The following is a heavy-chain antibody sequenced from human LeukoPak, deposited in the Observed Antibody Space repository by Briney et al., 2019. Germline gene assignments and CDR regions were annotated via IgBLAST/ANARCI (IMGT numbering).Heavy chain of an antibody. Sequence: SETLSLTCAVYGGSFSGYYWSWIRQPPGKGLEWIGEINHSGSTNYNPSLKSRVTISVDTSKNQFSLKLSSVTAADTAVYYCARHGPDYYDSSGYYYGWFDPWGQGTLVTVSS. D-gene: IGHD3-22*01. CDR1: GGSFSGYY. V-gene: IGHV4-34*01. J-gene: IGHJ5*02. CDR2: INHSGST. CDR3: ARHGPDYYDSSGYYYGWFDP.